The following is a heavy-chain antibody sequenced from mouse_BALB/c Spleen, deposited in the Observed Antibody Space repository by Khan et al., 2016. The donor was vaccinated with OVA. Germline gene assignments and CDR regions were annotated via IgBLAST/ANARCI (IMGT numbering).Heavy chain of an antibody. CDR1: GYTFTNYG. CDR3: ASGGHWYFDV. V-gene: IGHV9-3-1*01. D-gene: IGHD1-1*02. CDR2: INTYTGEP. J-gene: IGHJ1*01. Sequence: QSGPELKKPGETVKISCKASGYTFTNYGMNWMKQAPGKGLKWMGWINTYTGEPTYADDFKGRFAFSLETSASTAYLQINNLKNEDTATYFCASGGHWYFDVWGAGTTVTVSS.